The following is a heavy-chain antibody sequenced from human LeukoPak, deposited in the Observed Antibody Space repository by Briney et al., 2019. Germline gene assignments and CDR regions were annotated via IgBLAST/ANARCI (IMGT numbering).Heavy chain of an antibody. D-gene: IGHD6-13*01. CDR1: GFTFSSYA. Sequence: PGGSLRLSCAASGFTFSSYAMSWVRQAPGKGLEWVSAISGSGGSTYYADSVKGRFTISRDNAKNSLYLQMNSLRAEDTAVYYCARDWGNTGTNVPPDYWGQGTLVTASS. J-gene: IGHJ4*02. CDR3: ARDWGNTGTNVPPDY. V-gene: IGHV3-23*01. CDR2: ISGSGGST.